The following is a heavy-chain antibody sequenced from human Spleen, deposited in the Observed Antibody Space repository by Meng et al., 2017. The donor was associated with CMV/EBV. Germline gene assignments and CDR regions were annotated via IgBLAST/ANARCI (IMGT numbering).Heavy chain of an antibody. CDR3: AKGRGPALTGGGPSVHFDY. Sequence: FPTATMNWVRQAPGKGLEWVSSISSSSKYVYYVDSVRGRFTISRDNAKKSLYLQLSSLRADDTAIYYCAKGRGPALTGGGPSVHFDYWGQGVLVTVSS. D-gene: IGHD2-15*01. J-gene: IGHJ4*02. CDR1: FPTAT. CDR2: ISSSSKYV. V-gene: IGHV3-21*04.